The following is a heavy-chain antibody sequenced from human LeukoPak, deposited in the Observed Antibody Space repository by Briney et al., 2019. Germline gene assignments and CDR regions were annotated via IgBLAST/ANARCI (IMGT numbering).Heavy chain of an antibody. D-gene: IGHD6-19*01. CDR1: GRTFTNFD. V-gene: IGHV1-8*01. J-gene: IGHJ6*03. CDR2: MNPNSGNT. Sequence: GASVKVSCKASGRTFTNFDINWVRQATGQGLEWKGWMNPNSGNTGYAQKFQGRVTMTRNTSITTAYMELSSLISEDTAVYYCARGPQWRGDYYYIDVWGRGTTVTVSS. CDR3: ARGPQWRGDYYYIDV.